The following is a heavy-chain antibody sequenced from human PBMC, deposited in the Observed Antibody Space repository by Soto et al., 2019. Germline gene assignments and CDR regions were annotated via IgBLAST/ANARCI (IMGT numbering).Heavy chain of an antibody. V-gene: IGHV1-18*01. D-gene: IGHD3-3*01. CDR3: ARASSLRTYYDFWSGYLMEGNWFDP. Sequence: RASVKVSCKASGYAFTGYGISWVRQAAGQGLEWMGWISAYNGNTNYAQKLQGRVTMTTDTSTSTAYMELRSLRSDDTAVYYCARASSLRTYYDFWSGYLMEGNWFDPWGQGTLVTVSS. J-gene: IGHJ5*02. CDR2: ISAYNGNT. CDR1: GYAFTGYG.